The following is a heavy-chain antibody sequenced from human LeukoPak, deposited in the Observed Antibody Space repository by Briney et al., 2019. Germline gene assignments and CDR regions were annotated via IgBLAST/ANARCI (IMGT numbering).Heavy chain of an antibody. CDR1: GGSISSSNYY. V-gene: IGHV4-39*07. Sequence: PSETLSLTCTVSGGSISSSNYYWDWIRQPPGKGLEWIGNIYYSGSTYYNPSLKSRVTISVDTSKNQFSLKLSSVTAADTAVYYCARLWPTYYFDYWGQGTLVTVSS. CDR3: ARLWPTYYFDY. D-gene: IGHD2-21*01. J-gene: IGHJ4*02. CDR2: IYYSGST.